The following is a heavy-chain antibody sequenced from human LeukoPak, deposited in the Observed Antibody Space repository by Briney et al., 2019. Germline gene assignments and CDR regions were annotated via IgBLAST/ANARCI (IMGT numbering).Heavy chain of an antibody. D-gene: IGHD3-16*02. V-gene: IGHV1-2*02. J-gene: IGHJ4*02. CDR3: ARYPGDLLRLGELSFFQEG. Sequence: ASVKVSCKASGYTFTGYYMHWVRQPPGQGLEWMGWINPNSGGTNYAQKFQGRVTMTSDTSISTAYMELSRLRSEDTAVYYCARYPGDLLRLGELSFFQEGWGQGTLVTVSS. CDR2: INPNSGGT. CDR1: GYTFTGYY.